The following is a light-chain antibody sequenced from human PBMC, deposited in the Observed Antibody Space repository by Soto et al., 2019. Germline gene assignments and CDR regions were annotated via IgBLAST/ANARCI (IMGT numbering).Light chain of an antibody. J-gene: IGKJ1*01. CDR1: QTVSSNY. CDR2: GAS. Sequence: EIVLTQSPCTLSLSPGERATLSCRASQTVSSNYLAWYQQTPGQAPRLLIYGASSRATGIPDRFSGSGSATDFTLTISRLEPEDFAVYYCQQYAASPRTFGQGTKVDIK. V-gene: IGKV3-20*01. CDR3: QQYAASPRT.